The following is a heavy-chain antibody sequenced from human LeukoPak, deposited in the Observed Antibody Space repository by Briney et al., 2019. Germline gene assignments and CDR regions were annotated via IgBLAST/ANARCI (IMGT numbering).Heavy chain of an antibody. CDR3: ARRNYYYDSSVSYYYGMDV. D-gene: IGHD3-22*01. CDR1: GGSISSYY. V-gene: IGHV4-59*08. J-gene: IGHJ6*02. Sequence: SETLSLTCTVSGGSISSYYWSWIRQPPGKGLEWIGYIYYSGSTNYSPSLKSRVTISVDTSKNQFSLKLSSVTAADTAVYYCARRNYYYDSSVSYYYGMDVWGQGTTVTVSS. CDR2: IYYSGST.